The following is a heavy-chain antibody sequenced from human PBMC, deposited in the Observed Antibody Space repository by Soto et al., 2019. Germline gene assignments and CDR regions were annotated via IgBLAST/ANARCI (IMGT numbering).Heavy chain of an antibody. D-gene: IGHD2-2*01. Sequence: PSETLSLTCGVSGYSISNDNWWVWIRQPPGKGLEWIGYIHHSGFTYSNPSLKSRLTMSEDTSKNQFSLKLNSVTAVDTAVYYCETKDNGKYLFDYWGQGTLVTVSS. CDR2: IHHSGFT. CDR3: ETKDNGKYLFDY. V-gene: IGHV4-28*01. J-gene: IGHJ4*02. CDR1: GYSISNDNW.